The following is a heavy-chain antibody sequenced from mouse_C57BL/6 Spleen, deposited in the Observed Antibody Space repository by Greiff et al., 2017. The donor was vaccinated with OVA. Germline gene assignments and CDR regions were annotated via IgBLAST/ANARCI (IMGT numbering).Heavy chain of an antibody. Sequence: QVQLQQSGAELVKPGASVKLSCKASGYTFTSYWMQWVKQRPGQGLEWIGEIDPSDSYTNYNQKFKGKATLTVDTSSSTAYMQLSSLTSEDSAVYYCARSLSRQLRLPTYWGKGTLVTVSA. V-gene: IGHV1-50*01. CDR3: ARSLSRQLRLPTY. CDR1: GYTFTSYW. J-gene: IGHJ3*01. CDR2: IDPSDSYT. D-gene: IGHD3-2*02.